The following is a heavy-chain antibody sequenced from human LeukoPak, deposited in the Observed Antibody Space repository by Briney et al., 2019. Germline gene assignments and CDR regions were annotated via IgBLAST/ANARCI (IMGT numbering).Heavy chain of an antibody. Sequence: SETLSLTCTVSGGSISSSSYYWGWIRQPPGKGLEWIGSIYYSGSTYYNPSLKSRVTISVDTSKNQFSLKLSSVTAADTAVYYCAGRLGYCSSTSCPTNWFDPWGQGTLVTVSS. CDR1: GGSISSSSYY. D-gene: IGHD2-2*01. CDR2: IYYSGST. V-gene: IGHV4-39*01. CDR3: AGRLGYCSSTSCPTNWFDP. J-gene: IGHJ5*02.